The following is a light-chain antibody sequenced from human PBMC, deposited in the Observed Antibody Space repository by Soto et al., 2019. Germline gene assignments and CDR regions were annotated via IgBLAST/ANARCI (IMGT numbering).Light chain of an antibody. J-gene: IGKJ2*01. CDR1: QSVSGN. CDR2: GAS. V-gene: IGKV3-15*01. Sequence: EIMLTQVADHLLYFSGQKTPVPRXASQSVSGNLAWYQQKPGQAPRLLIYGASTRATGFPARFSGSGSGTEFTLTISSLQSEDFAVYYCHHYNSWPYTFGQGTKVDTK. CDR3: HHYNSWPYT.